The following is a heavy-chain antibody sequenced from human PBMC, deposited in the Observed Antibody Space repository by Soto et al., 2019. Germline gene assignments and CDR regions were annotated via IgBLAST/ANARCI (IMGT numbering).Heavy chain of an antibody. D-gene: IGHD6-19*01. CDR3: ARDRYSSGWYDLDY. CDR2: INGDGSDK. CDR1: ALSRYRWS. Sequence: GGSLSQYCAASALSRYRWSPHCFRQVPGKEPVWVSRINGDGSDKYYADSVKGRFTISRDNSKNTLYLQMNSLRAEDTAVYYCARDRYSSGWYDLDYWGQGTLVTVSS. J-gene: IGHJ4*02. V-gene: IGHV3-74*01.